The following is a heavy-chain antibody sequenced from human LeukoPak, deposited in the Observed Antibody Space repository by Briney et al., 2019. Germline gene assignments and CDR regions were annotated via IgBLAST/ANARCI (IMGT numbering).Heavy chain of an antibody. CDR2: ISGSGGST. D-gene: IGHD3-22*01. J-gene: IGHJ4*02. CDR1: GFTFSSYA. V-gene: IGHV3-23*01. CDR3: AKDIPYYYDSNVYY. Sequence: GGSLRLSCAASGFTFSSYAMNWVRQAPGQGLEWVSAISGSGGSTYYADSVKGRFTISRDNSKNTLYLQMNSLSAGDTAVYYCAKDIPYYYDSNVYYWGQGTLVTVSS.